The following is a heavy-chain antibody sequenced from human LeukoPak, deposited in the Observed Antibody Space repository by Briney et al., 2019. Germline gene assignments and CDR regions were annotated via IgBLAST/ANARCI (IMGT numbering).Heavy chain of an antibody. CDR2: ITSNSSYI. D-gene: IGHD3-22*01. CDR3: GRDFEYFDSSGYYLDFDY. Sequence: GGSLRLSCAASGFTFSSYSMNWVRQAPGKGLEWVSSITSNSSYIYYADSVKGRFTISRDNAKNSLYLQMNSLRAVDTAVYYWGRDFEYFDSSGYYLDFDYWGQGPLVTVSS. V-gene: IGHV3-21*01. J-gene: IGHJ4*02. CDR1: GFTFSSYS.